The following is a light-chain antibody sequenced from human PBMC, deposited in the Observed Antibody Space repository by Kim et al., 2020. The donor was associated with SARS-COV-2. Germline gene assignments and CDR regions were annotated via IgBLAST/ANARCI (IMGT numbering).Light chain of an antibody. CDR1: QSLLYSDGKTY. CDR3: MQSIQLPPNT. Sequence: PASISCKSSQSLLYSDGKTYLYWYRQKPGQSPQLLIHEVSTRFSGVPDRFSGSGSGTDFTLKISRVEAEDVGIYYCMQSIQLPPNTFGQGTKLDIK. V-gene: IGKV2D-29*02. J-gene: IGKJ2*01. CDR2: EVS.